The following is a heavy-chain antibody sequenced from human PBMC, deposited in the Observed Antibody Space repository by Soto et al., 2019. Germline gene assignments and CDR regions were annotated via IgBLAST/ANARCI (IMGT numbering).Heavy chain of an antibody. D-gene: IGHD6-13*01. CDR1: GFTFSSYS. J-gene: IGHJ3*02. CDR2: ISSSSSTI. V-gene: IGHV3-48*01. Sequence: GGSLRLSCAASGFTFSSYSMNWVRQAPGKGLEWVSYISSSSSTIYYADSVKGRFTISRDNAKNSLYLQMNSLRAEDTAVYYCARDSYSTRDAFDIWGQGTMVTVSS. CDR3: ARDSYSTRDAFDI.